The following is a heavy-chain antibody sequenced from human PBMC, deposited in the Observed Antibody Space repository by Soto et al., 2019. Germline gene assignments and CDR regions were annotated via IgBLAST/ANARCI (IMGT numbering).Heavy chain of an antibody. V-gene: IGHV4-30-4*01. D-gene: IGHD3-10*01. Sequence: SETLSLTCTVSGGSISSGDYYWSWIRQPPGKGLEWIGYIYYSGSTYYNPSLKSRVIISLDTSKSQFSLKLSSVTAADTAVYYCARWGYGSGSYDYYYYYMDVRGKGTTVTVSS. CDR1: GGSISSGDYY. CDR3: ARWGYGSGSYDYYYYYMDV. CDR2: IYYSGST. J-gene: IGHJ6*03.